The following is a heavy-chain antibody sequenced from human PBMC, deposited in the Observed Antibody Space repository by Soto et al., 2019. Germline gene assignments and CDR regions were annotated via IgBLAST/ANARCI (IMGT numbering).Heavy chain of an antibody. V-gene: IGHV1-18*01. CDR3: ARDLAGNFGVVITQYYYYYMDV. D-gene: IGHD3-3*01. J-gene: IGHJ6*03. Sequence: ASVKVSCKASGYTFTGYGISWVRQAPGQGLEWMGWISAYNGNTNYAQKLQGRVTMTTDTSTSTAYMELRSLRSDDTAVYYCARDLAGNFGVVITQYYYYYMDVWGKGTTVTVSS. CDR1: GYTFTGYG. CDR2: ISAYNGNT.